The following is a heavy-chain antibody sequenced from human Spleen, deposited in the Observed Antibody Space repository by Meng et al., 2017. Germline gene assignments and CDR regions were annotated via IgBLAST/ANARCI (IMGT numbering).Heavy chain of an antibody. J-gene: IGHJ4*02. D-gene: IGHD3-9*01. V-gene: IGHV1-69*06. CDR1: GGTFSSYA. CDR2: IIPMFDTT. Sequence: QVQLVWCGAGGKKPGSSVKVSCKASGGTFSSYAINWVRQAPGQGLEWMGGIIPMFDTTKYAQKFQDRVTITADKSTSTAYMELTSLRSEDTAVYYCARGPNYVIVDFWGQGTLVTVSS. CDR3: ARGPNYVIVDF.